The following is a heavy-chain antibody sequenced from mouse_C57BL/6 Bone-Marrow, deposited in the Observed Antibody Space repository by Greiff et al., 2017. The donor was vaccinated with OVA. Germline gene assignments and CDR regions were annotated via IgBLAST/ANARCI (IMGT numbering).Heavy chain of an antibody. CDR3: TRGRYYYGSSPWFAY. CDR1: GYTFTSYG. CDR2: IYPRSGNT. J-gene: IGHJ3*01. V-gene: IGHV1-81*01. Sequence: QVQLQQSGAELVRPGASVKLSCKASGYTFTSYGMSWVKQRPGQGLEWIGVIYPRSGNTYYNEKFKGKATLTADKSSSTAYMELRSLTSEDSAVYYCTRGRYYYGSSPWFAYWGQGTLVTVSA. D-gene: IGHD1-1*01.